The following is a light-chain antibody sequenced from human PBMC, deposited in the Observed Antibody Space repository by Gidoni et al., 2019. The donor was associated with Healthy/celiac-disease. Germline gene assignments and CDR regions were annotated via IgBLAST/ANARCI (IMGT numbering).Light chain of an antibody. V-gene: IGLV2-14*03. Sequence: QSALTHPASVSGSPGKSITISCTVTSSDVGGYDYVSWYQQHPCKDTKLMNYAVSNPPSGVFNLATGSKSGNTASLTISGLQAEDEADYYCSSYTSSSTLLFGGGTKLTVL. CDR1: SSDVGGYDY. CDR2: AVS. J-gene: IGLJ2*01. CDR3: SSYTSSSTLL.